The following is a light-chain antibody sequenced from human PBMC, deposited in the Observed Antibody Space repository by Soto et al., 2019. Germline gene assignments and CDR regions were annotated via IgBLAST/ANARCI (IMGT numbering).Light chain of an antibody. Sequence: EIVMTQSPATLSVSPGERATLSCRASQSVSSNLAWYQQKPGQAPRLLIYGASTRATGIPARFSGSASGTEFSRPISSLQSEDFAVYYCQQYNNWGTFGQGTKVQIK. CDR2: GAS. V-gene: IGKV3-15*01. J-gene: IGKJ1*01. CDR1: QSVSSN. CDR3: QQYNNWGT.